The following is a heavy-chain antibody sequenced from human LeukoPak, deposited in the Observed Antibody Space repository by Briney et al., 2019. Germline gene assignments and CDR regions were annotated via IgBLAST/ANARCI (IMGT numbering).Heavy chain of an antibody. V-gene: IGHV4-34*01. CDR3: ARGHWYYYDSSGYYRKLYYFDY. CDR1: GGSFSGYY. D-gene: IGHD3-22*01. CDR2: INHSGST. J-gene: IGHJ4*02. Sequence: PSETLSLTCAVYGGSFSGYYWSWIRQPPGKGLEWIGEINHSGSTNYNPSPKSRVTISVDTYKNQFSLKLSSVTAADTAVYYCARGHWYYYDSSGYYRKLYYFDYWGQGTLVTVSS.